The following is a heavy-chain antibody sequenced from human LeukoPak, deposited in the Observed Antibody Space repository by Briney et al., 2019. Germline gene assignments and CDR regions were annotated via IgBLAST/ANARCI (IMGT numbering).Heavy chain of an antibody. CDR2: MNPNSGNT. CDR1: GYTFTSYD. J-gene: IGHJ4*02. D-gene: IGHD3-3*01. V-gene: IGHV1-8*03. Sequence: GASVKVSCKASGYTFTSYDINWVRQATGQGLEWMGWMNPNSGNTGYAQKFQGRVTITRNTSISTAYMELSSLRSEDTAVYYCARAYYDFWSGYYPPDYWGQGTLVTVSS. CDR3: ARAYYDFWSGYYPPDY.